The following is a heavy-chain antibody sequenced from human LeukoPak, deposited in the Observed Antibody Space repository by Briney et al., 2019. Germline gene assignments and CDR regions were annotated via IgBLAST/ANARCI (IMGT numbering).Heavy chain of an antibody. Sequence: PSQTLSLTCTVSGDSISSGDYYWSWIRQPAGKGLEWIGRISSSGSTNYNPSLKSRVTISVDTSKNQFSLKLSSVTAADTAVYYCARDRGRSSGWSDAFDIWGQGTMVTVSS. CDR3: ARDRGRSSGWSDAFDI. D-gene: IGHD6-19*01. CDR1: GDSISSGDYY. CDR2: ISSSGST. J-gene: IGHJ3*02. V-gene: IGHV4-61*02.